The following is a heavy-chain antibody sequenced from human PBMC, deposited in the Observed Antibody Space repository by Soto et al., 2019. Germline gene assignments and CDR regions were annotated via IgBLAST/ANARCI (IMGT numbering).Heavy chain of an antibody. Sequence: ASVKVSCKASGYTFTSYDINWVRQATGQGLEWMGWMNPNSGNTGYAQKFQGRVTMTRNTSISTAYMELSSLRSEDTAVYYCARVYHYYDSSGYFIYYYGMDVWGQGTTVTVS. CDR2: MNPNSGNT. CDR1: GYTFTSYD. D-gene: IGHD3-22*01. V-gene: IGHV1-8*01. J-gene: IGHJ6*02. CDR3: ARVYHYYDSSGYFIYYYGMDV.